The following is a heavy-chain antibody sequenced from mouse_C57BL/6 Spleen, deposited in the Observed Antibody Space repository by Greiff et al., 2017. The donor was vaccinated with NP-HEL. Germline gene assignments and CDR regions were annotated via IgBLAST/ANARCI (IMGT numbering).Heavy chain of an antibody. CDR1: GYPFTSYW. D-gene: IGHD2-1*01. J-gene: IGHJ3*02. Sequence: QVQLQQPGAELVRPGSSVKLSCKASGYPFTSYWMDWVKQRPGQGLEWIGNIYPSDSETHYNQKFKDKATLTVDKSSSTAYMQLSSLTSEDSAVYCCAREGYGNSLGYWGQGTLVTVSA. CDR2: IYPSDSET. CDR3: AREGYGNSLGY. V-gene: IGHV1-61*01.